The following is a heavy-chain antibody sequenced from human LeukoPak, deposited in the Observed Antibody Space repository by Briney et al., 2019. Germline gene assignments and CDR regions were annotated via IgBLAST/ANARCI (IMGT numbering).Heavy chain of an antibody. V-gene: IGHV1-8*01. CDR2: MNPNSGNT. D-gene: IGHD5-18*01. Sequence: ASVKVSCKASGYTFTSYDINWVRQATGQGLEWMGWMNPNSGNTAYAQKFQGRVTMTRNTSISTAYMELSSLRSEDTAVYYCARARSGYSYGYSDYWGQGTLVTVSS. CDR1: GYTFTSYD. CDR3: ARARSGYSYGYSDY. J-gene: IGHJ4*02.